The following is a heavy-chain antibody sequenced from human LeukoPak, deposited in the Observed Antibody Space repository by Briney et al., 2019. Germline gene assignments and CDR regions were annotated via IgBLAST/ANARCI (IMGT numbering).Heavy chain of an antibody. CDR3: ARIQTGYFDY. V-gene: IGHV4-59*01. Sequence: SQTLSLTCTVSGGSISSYYWSWIRQPPGKGLEWIGYIYYSGSTNYNPSLKSRVTISVDTSKNQFSLKLSSVTAADTAVYYCARIQTGYFDYWGQGTLVTVSS. CDR1: GGSISSYY. J-gene: IGHJ4*02. D-gene: IGHD1-14*01. CDR2: IYYSGST.